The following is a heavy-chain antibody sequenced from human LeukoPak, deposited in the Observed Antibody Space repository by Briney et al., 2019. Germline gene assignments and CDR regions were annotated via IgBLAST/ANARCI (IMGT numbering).Heavy chain of an antibody. V-gene: IGHV4-34*01. CDR1: GGSFSGYY. D-gene: IGHD3-3*01. J-gene: IGHJ2*01. CDR3: ARHEYDFWSGTTKFDL. CDR2: INHSGSN. Sequence: SETLSLTCAVYGGSFSGYYWSWIRQPPGKGLEWMGYINHSGSNNYNPPLKSRVPISVDTSKHQFSLKLRSVTAADTAVYYCARHEYDFWSGTTKFDLWGRGTLVTVSS.